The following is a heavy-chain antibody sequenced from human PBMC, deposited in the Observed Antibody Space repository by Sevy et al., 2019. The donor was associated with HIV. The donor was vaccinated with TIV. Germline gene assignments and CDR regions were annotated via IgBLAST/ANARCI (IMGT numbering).Heavy chain of an antibody. D-gene: IGHD2-2*01. Sequence: GGSLRLSCAASGFTFSSYAMSWVRQAPGKGLEWVSAISGSGGNTYYADSVKGRFTISRDNSKNTLYLQMNSLRAEDTAVYYCAKGLPGGTVVPDPYYYGMDVWGQGTTVTVSS. J-gene: IGHJ6*02. CDR1: GFTFSSYA. CDR3: AKGLPGGTVVPDPYYYGMDV. V-gene: IGHV3-23*01. CDR2: ISGSGGNT.